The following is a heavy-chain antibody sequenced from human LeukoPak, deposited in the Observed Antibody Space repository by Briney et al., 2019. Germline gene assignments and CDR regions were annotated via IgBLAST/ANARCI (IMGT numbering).Heavy chain of an antibody. D-gene: IGHD3-10*01. V-gene: IGHV3-66*01. CDR3: ARGDYGSGLFDY. J-gene: IGHJ4*02. CDR2: IYSGGST. CDR1: GFTVSSNY. Sequence: PGGSLRLSCAASGFTVSSNYMTWVRQAPGKRLEWVSVIYSGGSTYYADSVKGRFTISRDNSKNTLYLQMNSLRAEDTAVYYCARGDYGSGLFDYWGQGTLVTVSS.